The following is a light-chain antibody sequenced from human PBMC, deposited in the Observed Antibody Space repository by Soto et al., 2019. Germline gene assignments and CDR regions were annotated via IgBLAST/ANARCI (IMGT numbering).Light chain of an antibody. J-gene: IGKJ2*01. CDR2: GAS. CDR3: QQYSTLPHT. CDR1: QSVDNN. V-gene: IGKV3D-15*01. Sequence: EIVMTQSPATLSVSAGEGATLSCRASQSVDNNLAWYQQKPGQAPRLIIYGASTRPTGIPARFSGTGSGTEFTLTITRLEPEDFVVYYCQQYSTLPHTFGQGTKLEVK.